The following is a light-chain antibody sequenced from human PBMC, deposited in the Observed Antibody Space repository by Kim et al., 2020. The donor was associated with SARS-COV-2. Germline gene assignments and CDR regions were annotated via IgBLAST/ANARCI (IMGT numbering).Light chain of an antibody. CDR3: AIWYSNTWV. J-gene: IGLJ3*02. V-gene: IGLV5-39*01. CDR2: YKSDENK. CDR1: SGIHVDIYN. Sequence: TCNVRSGIHVDIYNIFWYQQKPGSLPRYLLRYKSDENKEQGSGVPSRFSGSKDASTNAGLLLISGLQSEDEADYYCAIWYSNTWVFGGGTQLTVL.